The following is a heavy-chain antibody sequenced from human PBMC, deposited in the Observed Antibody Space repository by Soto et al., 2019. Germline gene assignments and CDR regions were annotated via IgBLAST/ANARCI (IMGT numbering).Heavy chain of an antibody. CDR2: IYSGGST. CDR3: ARDWEGGYSYGYYFDY. CDR1: GFTVSSNY. J-gene: IGHJ4*02. Sequence: EVQLVETGGGLIQPGGSLRLSCAASGFTVSSNYMSWVRQAPGKGLEWVSVIYSGGSTYYADSVKGRFTISRDNSKNTLYLQMNSLRAEDTAVYYCARDWEGGYSYGYYFDYWGQGTLVTVSS. V-gene: IGHV3-53*02. D-gene: IGHD5-18*01.